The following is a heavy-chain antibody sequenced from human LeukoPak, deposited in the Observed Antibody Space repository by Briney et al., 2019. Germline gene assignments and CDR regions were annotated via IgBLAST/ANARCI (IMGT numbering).Heavy chain of an antibody. CDR2: ISSNGGST. D-gene: IGHD5-12*01. CDR3: ARDKGIKWLRLDH. V-gene: IGHV3-64*01. CDR1: GFTFSSYA. Sequence: GGSLRLSCAASGFTFSSYAMHWVRQAPGKGVEYVSAISSNGGSTYYANSVKGRFTISRDNSKNTLYLQMGSLRAEDMAVYYCARDKGIKWLRLDHWGQGTLVTVSS. J-gene: IGHJ4*02.